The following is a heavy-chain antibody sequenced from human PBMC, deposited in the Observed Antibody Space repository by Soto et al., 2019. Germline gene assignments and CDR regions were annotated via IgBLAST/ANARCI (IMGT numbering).Heavy chain of an antibody. Sequence: PSETLSLTCAVYGGSFNDYYWSWIRQHPGKGLEWIGEISHSGSAYYLPSLKSRVTISVDTSKNQFSLKLTSVTAADTALYFCARGRPVLKWFRDSAQVNSFGIDVWGQGTTVTVSS. CDR1: GGSFNDYY. J-gene: IGHJ6*02. V-gene: IGHV4-34*01. CDR2: ISHSGSA. CDR3: ARGRPVLKWFRDSAQVNSFGIDV. D-gene: IGHD3-10*01.